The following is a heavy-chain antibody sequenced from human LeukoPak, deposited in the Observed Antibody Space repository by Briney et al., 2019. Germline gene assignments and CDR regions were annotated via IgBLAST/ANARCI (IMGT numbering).Heavy chain of an antibody. CDR1: GGTFSSYA. CDR2: IIPIFGTA. D-gene: IGHD2-2*02. J-gene: IGHJ5*02. Sequence: SVKVSCKASGGTFSSYAISWVRQAPAQGLEWMGGIIPIFGTANYAQKFQGRVTITADEPTRPAYMELSSLRSEDTAVYYCAYCSSTSCYTDNWFDPWGQGTLVTVSS. CDR3: AYCSSTSCYTDNWFDP. V-gene: IGHV1-69*13.